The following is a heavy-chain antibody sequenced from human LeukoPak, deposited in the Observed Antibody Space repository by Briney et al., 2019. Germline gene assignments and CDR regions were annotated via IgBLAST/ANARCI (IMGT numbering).Heavy chain of an antibody. J-gene: IGHJ4*02. CDR1: GFTFSSYS. CDR3: AREDYGGNSGYFDY. CDR2: ISSSSSYI. V-gene: IGHV3-21*01. D-gene: IGHD4-23*01. Sequence: PGGSLRLSCAASGFTFSSYSMNWVRQAPGKGLEWVSSISSSSSYIYYADSVKGRFTISRDNAKNSLYLRMNSLRAEDTAVYYCAREDYGGNSGYFDYWGQGTLVTVSS.